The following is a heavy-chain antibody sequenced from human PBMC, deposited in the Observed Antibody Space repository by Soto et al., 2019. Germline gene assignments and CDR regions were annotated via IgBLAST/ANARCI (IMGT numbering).Heavy chain of an antibody. CDR2: ISWNSGDI. J-gene: IGHJ4*02. Sequence: GGSLRLSCAASGFSFDDYAMHWVRQAPGKGLQWVSGISWNSGDIGYADSVRGRFTISRDSGTNSLYLQMDSLKLEDTALYYCAKDESYDSGWGFDSWGQGTLVTVSS. V-gene: IGHV3-9*01. CDR1: GFSFDDYA. D-gene: IGHD6-19*01. CDR3: AKDESYDSGWGFDS.